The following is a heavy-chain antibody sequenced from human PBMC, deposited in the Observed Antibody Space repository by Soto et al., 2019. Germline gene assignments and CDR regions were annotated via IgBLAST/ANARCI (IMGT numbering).Heavy chain of an antibody. D-gene: IGHD4-17*01. J-gene: IGHJ6*02. CDR3: ASQSVDYGGSRPYYYYGMDV. V-gene: IGHV5-51*01. CDR2: IYPGDSDT. Sequence: PGESLKISCKGSGYSFTSYWIGWVRQMPGKGLEWMGIIYPGDSDTRYSPSFQGQVTISADKSISTAYLQWSSLKASDTAMYYCASQSVDYGGSRPYYYYGMDVWGQGTTVTVSS. CDR1: GYSFTSYW.